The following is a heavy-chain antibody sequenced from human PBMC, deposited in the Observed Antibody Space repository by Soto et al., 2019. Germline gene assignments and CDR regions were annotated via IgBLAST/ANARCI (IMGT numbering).Heavy chain of an antibody. V-gene: IGHV4-30-2*01. J-gene: IGHJ5*02. CDR1: GGSISSGGYS. CDR3: ARVGILGVVTGWGCDP. Sequence: PSETLSLTCAVSGGSISSGGYSWSWIRQPPGKGLEWIGYIYHSGSTYYNPSLKSRVTMSVDRSKNQFSLKLSSVTAADTAVYYSARVGILGVVTGWGCDPGGQGTVVNVSS. CDR2: IYHSGST. D-gene: IGHD3-3*01.